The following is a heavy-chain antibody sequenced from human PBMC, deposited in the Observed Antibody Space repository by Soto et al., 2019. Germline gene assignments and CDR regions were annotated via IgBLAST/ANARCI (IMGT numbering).Heavy chain of an antibody. CDR3: AKDGTKEDKPYYMDV. Sequence: EVQLLESGGGLVQPGGSLRLSCAASGFTLSNSVMRWVRQAPGKGLEWVSSISAGGGDTYYADSVKGRFTISRDSSKNTLYVQMNSLRAEDTAVYYCAKDGTKEDKPYYMDVWGKGTTVTVSS. CDR1: GFTLSNSV. V-gene: IGHV3-23*01. CDR2: ISAGGGDT. D-gene: IGHD2-8*01. J-gene: IGHJ6*03.